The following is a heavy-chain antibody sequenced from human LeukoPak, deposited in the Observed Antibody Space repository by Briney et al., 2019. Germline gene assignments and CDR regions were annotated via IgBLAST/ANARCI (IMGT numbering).Heavy chain of an antibody. Sequence: GGSLRLSCAVSGFTFTDTYMTWIRQAPGKGLESLSYISPSGTDISYADSVKGRFTISRDNAKNSLYLQMNSLRAEDTAVYYCARGRYNYGYIYDYWGQGTLVTVSS. J-gene: IGHJ4*02. CDR1: GFTFTDTY. D-gene: IGHD5-18*01. CDR3: ARGRYNYGYIYDY. V-gene: IGHV3-11*04. CDR2: ISPSGTDI.